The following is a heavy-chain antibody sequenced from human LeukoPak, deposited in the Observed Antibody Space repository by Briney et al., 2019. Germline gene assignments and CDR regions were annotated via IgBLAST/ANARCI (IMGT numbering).Heavy chain of an antibody. CDR2: VNPTSGGT. V-gene: IGHV1-2*02. CDR1: GYSFTSYY. Sequence: ASVKVSCKTSGYSFTSYYMHWVRQAPGQGLEWMGWVNPTSGGTNYAQKFQGMVTMTRDTSISTAYMELSRLRSDDTAVYYCARVYYYYDSSGILTLYIDYWGQGTLVTVSS. CDR3: ARVYYYYDSSGILTLYIDY. J-gene: IGHJ4*02. D-gene: IGHD3-22*01.